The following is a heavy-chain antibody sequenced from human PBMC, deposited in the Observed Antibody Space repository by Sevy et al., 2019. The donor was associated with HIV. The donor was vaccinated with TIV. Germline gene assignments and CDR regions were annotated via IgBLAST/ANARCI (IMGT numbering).Heavy chain of an antibody. D-gene: IGHD3-16*02. Sequence: GGSLRLSCAASGFTFSSYWMSWVRQAPGKGLEWVANIKQDGSEKYYVDSVKARFTISRDNAKNSLYLQMNSLRAEDTAVYYWSIDPLRLGELSLTHAFDIWGQGTMVTVSS. CDR2: IKQDGSEK. V-gene: IGHV3-7*01. CDR1: GFTFSSYW. CDR3: SIDPLRLGELSLTHAFDI. J-gene: IGHJ3*02.